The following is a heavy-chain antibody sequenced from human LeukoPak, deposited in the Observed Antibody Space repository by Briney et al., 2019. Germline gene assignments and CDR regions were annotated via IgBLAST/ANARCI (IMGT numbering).Heavy chain of an antibody. Sequence: ASVKVSCKASGYTFTGYYMHWVRQSPGQGLEWMGWINPNSGGTNYAQKFQGRVTMTRNTSISTAYMELSSLRSEDTAVYCCFGLAHADAFDIWGQGTMVTVSS. CDR3: FGLAHADAFDI. CDR2: INPNSGGT. D-gene: IGHD3-10*01. V-gene: IGHV1-2*02. J-gene: IGHJ3*02. CDR1: GYTFTGYY.